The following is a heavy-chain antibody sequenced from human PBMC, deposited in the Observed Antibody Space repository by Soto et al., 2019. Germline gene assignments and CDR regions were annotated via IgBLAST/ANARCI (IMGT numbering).Heavy chain of an antibody. CDR3: AREAEITMIVVLGGYGMDV. CDR2: ISSSSSYI. Sequence: PGGSLRLSCAASGFTFSSYSMNWVRQAPGKGLEWVSSISSSSSYIYYADSVKGRFTISRDNAKNSLYLQMNSLRAEDTAVYYCAREAEITMIVVLGGYGMDVWGQGPTVTVSS. V-gene: IGHV3-21*01. CDR1: GFTFSSYS. J-gene: IGHJ6*02. D-gene: IGHD3-22*01.